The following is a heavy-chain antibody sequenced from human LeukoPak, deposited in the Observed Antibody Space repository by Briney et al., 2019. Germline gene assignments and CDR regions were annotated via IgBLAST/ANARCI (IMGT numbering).Heavy chain of an antibody. CDR2: MNPNSGNT. D-gene: IGHD2-15*01. CDR1: GYTFTSYD. Sequence: ASVKVSCKASGYTFTSYDINWVRQATGPGLEWVGWMNPNSGNTGYAQKFQDRVTMTRNTSISTAYMELSSLRSEVTAVYYCARVSRVVVAAPVGYWGQGTLVTVSS. V-gene: IGHV1-8*01. CDR3: ARVSRVVVAAPVGY. J-gene: IGHJ4*02.